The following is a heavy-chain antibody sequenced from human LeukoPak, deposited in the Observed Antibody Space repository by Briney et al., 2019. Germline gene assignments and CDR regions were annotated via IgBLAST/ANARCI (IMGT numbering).Heavy chain of an antibody. CDR3: ARDHRYAFDN. V-gene: IGHV3-48*04. CDR1: GFTFSDYS. CDR2: VGISSGNT. D-gene: IGHD5-12*01. Sequence: GGSLRLTCAASGFTFSDYSMNWVRQAPGKGLEWISYVGISSGNTKYADSVKGRFTISGDSAKNSVFLQMNSLRVEDTAVYYCARDHRYAFDNWGQGTLVTVSS. J-gene: IGHJ4*02.